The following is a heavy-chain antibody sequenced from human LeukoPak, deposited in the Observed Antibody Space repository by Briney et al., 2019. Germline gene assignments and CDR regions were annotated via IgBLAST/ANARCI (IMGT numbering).Heavy chain of an antibody. CDR3: ARVSRYSSSWYDY. J-gene: IGHJ4*02. Sequence: SVKVSCKASGGTFSSYAISWVRQAHGQGLEWMGGIIPIFGTANYAQKFRGRVTITADESTSTAYMELSSLRSEDTAVYYCARVSRYSSSWYDYWGQGTLVTVSS. CDR1: GGTFSSYA. CDR2: IIPIFGTA. V-gene: IGHV1-69*01. D-gene: IGHD6-13*01.